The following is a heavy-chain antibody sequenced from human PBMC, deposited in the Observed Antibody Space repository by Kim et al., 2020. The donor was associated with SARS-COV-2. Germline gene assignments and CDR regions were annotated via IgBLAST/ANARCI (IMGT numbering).Heavy chain of an antibody. J-gene: IGHJ3*02. CDR3: ARSKWPSDAFDI. Sequence: GGSLRLSCAASGFTFSSYWMSWVRQAPGKGLEWEANIKQDGSEKYYVDSGKGRFTISRDNAKNTLYLQMNSLRAEDTAVYYCARSKWPSDAFDIWGQGTMVTVSS. D-gene: IGHD5-12*01. CDR1: GFTFSSYW. V-gene: IGHV3-7*01. CDR2: IKQDGSEK.